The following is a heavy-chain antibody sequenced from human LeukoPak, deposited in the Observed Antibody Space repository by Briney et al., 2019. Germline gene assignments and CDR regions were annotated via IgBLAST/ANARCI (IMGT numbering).Heavy chain of an antibody. V-gene: IGHV1-46*01. CDR1: GYTFTSYY. J-gene: IGHJ4*02. CDR2: INPSGGST. CDR3: ARDMAVGPFDY. D-gene: IGHD6-19*01. Sequence: GASVKVSCKASGYTFTSYYMHWVRQAPGQGLEWMGKINPSGGSTSYAQKFQGRVTMTRDTSTSTVYMELSSLRSEDTAVYYCARDMAVGPFDYWGQGTLVTVSS.